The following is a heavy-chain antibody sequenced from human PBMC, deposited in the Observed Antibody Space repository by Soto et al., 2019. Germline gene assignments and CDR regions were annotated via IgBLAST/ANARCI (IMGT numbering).Heavy chain of an antibody. J-gene: IGHJ4*02. CDR1: RFICITNV. CDR2: LTHSRRDT. V-gene: IGHV3-23*01. CDR3: ARTPGASYPGSRVFDS. D-gene: IGHD3-10*01. Sequence: GGSLFVPGASSRFICITNVMAWPRQGGPKGLECVPPLTHSRRDTLYGDPGKRRLTMSRDNFKNTLYLQMNSLRAEDTAIYYFARTPGASYPGSRVFDSWGQGTGVTVSS.